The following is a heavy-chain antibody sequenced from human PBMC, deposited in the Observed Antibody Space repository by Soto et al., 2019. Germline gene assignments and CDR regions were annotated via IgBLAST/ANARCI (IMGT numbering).Heavy chain of an antibody. D-gene: IGHD1-26*01. CDR3: ARPSEVGATINWDY. CDR1: GYSVTSYC. CDR2: IYPGDSDT. J-gene: IGHJ4*02. V-gene: IGHV5-51*01. Sequence: PGACLKISCKGSGYSVTSYCSGLTRQMPGKGLEWMGIIYPGDSDTRYSPSFQGQVTISADKSISTAYLQWSSLKASDTAMYYCARPSEVGATINWDYWGQGTLVTVSS.